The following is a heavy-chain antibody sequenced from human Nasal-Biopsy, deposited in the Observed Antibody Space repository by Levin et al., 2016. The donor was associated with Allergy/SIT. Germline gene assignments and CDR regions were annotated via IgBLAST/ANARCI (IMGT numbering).Heavy chain of an antibody. CDR2: ISGYNGHT. D-gene: IGHD3-16*02. CDR3: ARDSGEYDYVWRSYRFMADGFDI. Sequence: ASVKVSCKASGYTFTRYGINWVRQAPGQGLEWMGWISGYNGHTKYAQKVQGRVTMTTDTSSTTAYMELRSLRSDDTAVYFCARDSGEYDYVWRSYRFMADGFDIWGQGTKVSVSS. CDR1: GYTFTRYG. J-gene: IGHJ3*02. V-gene: IGHV1-18*01.